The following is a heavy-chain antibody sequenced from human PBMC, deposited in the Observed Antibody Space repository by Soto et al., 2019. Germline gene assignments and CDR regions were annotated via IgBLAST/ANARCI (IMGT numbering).Heavy chain of an antibody. D-gene: IGHD3-3*01. CDR1: GFTFSSYA. J-gene: IGHJ6*02. Sequence: GGSLRLSCAASGFTFSSYAMSWVRQAPGKGLEWVSAISGSGGSTYYADSVKGRFTISRDNSKNTLYLQMNSLRAEDTAVYYCAKERAYDFWSGRYGMDVWGQGTTVTVSS. V-gene: IGHV3-23*01. CDR2: ISGSGGST. CDR3: AKERAYDFWSGRYGMDV.